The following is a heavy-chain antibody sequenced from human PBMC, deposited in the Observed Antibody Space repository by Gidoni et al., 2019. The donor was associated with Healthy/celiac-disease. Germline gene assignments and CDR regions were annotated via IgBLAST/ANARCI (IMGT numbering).Heavy chain of an antibody. CDR3: AKADETDGYNDY. CDR2: ISWNSGSI. CDR1: GFTFDDYA. D-gene: IGHD5-12*01. J-gene: IGHJ4*02. Sequence: EVQLVESGGGLVQPGRSLRISCAASGFTFDDYAMHWVRQAPGKGLEWFSGISWNSGSIGYADSVKGRFTISRDNAKNSLYLQMNSLRAEDTALYYCAKADETDGYNDYWGQGTLVTVSS. V-gene: IGHV3-9*01.